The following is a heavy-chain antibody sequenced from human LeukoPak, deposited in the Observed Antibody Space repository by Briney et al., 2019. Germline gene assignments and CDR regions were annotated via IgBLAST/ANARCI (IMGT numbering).Heavy chain of an antibody. CDR1: GFTFNSYA. CDR3: AKDSGAYCSGGSCYRGYFHN. J-gene: IGHJ4*02. D-gene: IGHD2-15*01. CDR2: ITGSGGTT. V-gene: IGHV3-23*01. Sequence: PGGSLRLSCAASGFTFNSYAMSWVRQAPGKGLEWVSAITGSGGTTYCADSVKGRFTMSRDNSKNTLYLLMNSLRAEDTAVYHCAKDSGAYCSGGSCYRGYFHNWGQGTLVTVSS.